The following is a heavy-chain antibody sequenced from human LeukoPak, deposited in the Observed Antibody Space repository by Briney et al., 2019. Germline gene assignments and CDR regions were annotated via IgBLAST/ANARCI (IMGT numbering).Heavy chain of an antibody. CDR1: GYSFTAYY. J-gene: IGHJ6*03. V-gene: IGHV1-8*02. D-gene: IGHD3-10*01. Sequence: GASVKVSCKASGYSFTAYYMHWVRQAPGQGLEWMGWMNPNSGNTGYAQKFQGRVTMTRNTSISTAYMELSSLRSEDTAVYYCARRSMVRSLYYYYYMDVWGKGTTVTISS. CDR3: ARRSMVRSLYYYYYMDV. CDR2: MNPNSGNT.